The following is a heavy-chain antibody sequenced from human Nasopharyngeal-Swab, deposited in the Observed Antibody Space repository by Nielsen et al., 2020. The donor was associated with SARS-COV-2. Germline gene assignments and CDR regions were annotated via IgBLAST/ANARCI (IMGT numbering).Heavy chain of an antibody. Sequence: VSVKVSCKASGYTFTSYDINWVRQATGQGLEWMGWMNPNSGNTGYAQKFQGRVTMTRNTSISTAYMELSSLRSEDTAVYYCATDVVGNNYYYYGMDVWGQGTTVTVSS. CDR3: ATDVVGNNYYYYGMDV. CDR1: GYTFTSYD. J-gene: IGHJ6*02. CDR2: MNPNSGNT. V-gene: IGHV1-8*01. D-gene: IGHD1-26*01.